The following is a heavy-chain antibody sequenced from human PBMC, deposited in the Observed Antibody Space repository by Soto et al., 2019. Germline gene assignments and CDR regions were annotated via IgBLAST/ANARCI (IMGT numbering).Heavy chain of an antibody. Sequence: TQSITCTVSGGYTSTEGYYRSWIRKHPGKALEWIGYIYYSGSTYYNPSHKSRVTISLDTSKKQFSLKLSSVTAADTAVYYWARSRAEAGTGDYWGQGTLVIVSS. CDR2: IYYSGST. CDR1: GGYTSTEGYY. V-gene: IGHV4-31*03. CDR3: ARSRAEAGTGDY. D-gene: IGHD6-13*01. J-gene: IGHJ4*02.